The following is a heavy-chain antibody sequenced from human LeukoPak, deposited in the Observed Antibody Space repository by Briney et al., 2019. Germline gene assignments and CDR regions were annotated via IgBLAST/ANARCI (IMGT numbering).Heavy chain of an antibody. CDR2: ISSNGRIT. D-gene: IGHD6-19*01. CDR1: GFSFGTYA. J-gene: IGHJ4*02. V-gene: IGHV3-64*01. Sequence: GGSLRLSCAASGFSFGTYAMHWVRQAPGKGLEYVSAISSNGRITYYANSVKGRFTISRDNSKNILYLQMGSLRAEDTAVYYCARVSGWYWFDDWGQGTLVTVSS. CDR3: ARVSGWYWFDD.